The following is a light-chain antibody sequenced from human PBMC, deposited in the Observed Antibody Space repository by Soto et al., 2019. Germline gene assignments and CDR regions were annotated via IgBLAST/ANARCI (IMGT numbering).Light chain of an antibody. V-gene: IGLV1-40*01. Sequence: QSVLTQPPSVSGAPGQRVTISCTGSSSNIGAGYDVHWYQQLPGTAPKLLIYGNSNRPSGVSNRFSGSKSGNTASLTISGLQAEDEADYYCSSYTAGGTIFGTGTKLTVL. CDR1: SSNIGAGYD. CDR3: SSYTAGGTI. CDR2: GNS. J-gene: IGLJ1*01.